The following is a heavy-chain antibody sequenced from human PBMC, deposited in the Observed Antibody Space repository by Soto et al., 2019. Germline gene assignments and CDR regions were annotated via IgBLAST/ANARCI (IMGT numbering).Heavy chain of an antibody. CDR1: GFTFSSYA. CDR2: ISGSVGST. D-gene: IGHD3-9*01. CDR3: AKGGYYDILTGYYEDFDY. J-gene: IGHJ4*02. V-gene: IGHV3-23*01. Sequence: GGFLRLSCAASGFTFSSYAMSCVRQAPWKWLEWVSAISGSVGSTYYADYVKGRFTISRDNSKNTLYLQMNSLRAEDTAVYYCAKGGYYDILTGYYEDFDYWGQGTLVTVSS.